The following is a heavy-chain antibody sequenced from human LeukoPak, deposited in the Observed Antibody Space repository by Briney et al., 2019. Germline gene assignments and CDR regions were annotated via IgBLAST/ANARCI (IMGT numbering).Heavy chain of an antibody. CDR3: ARGDWYSSSWDGSYFDY. J-gene: IGHJ4*02. Sequence: KGGESLKISCKGSGYSFTNYWIVWVRQMPGKGLEWMGIIYPGDSDTRYSPSFQGQVTISADKSISTAYLQWSSLKASDTAMYYCARGDWYSSSWDGSYFDYWGQGTLVTVSS. CDR2: IYPGDSDT. D-gene: IGHD6-13*01. V-gene: IGHV5-51*01. CDR1: GYSFTNYW.